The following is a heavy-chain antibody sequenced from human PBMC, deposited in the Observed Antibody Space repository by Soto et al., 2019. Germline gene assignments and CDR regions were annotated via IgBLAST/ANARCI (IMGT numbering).Heavy chain of an antibody. CDR1: GYTLTELS. CDR3: ATPLMIRGYSGYEYYFDY. J-gene: IGHJ4*02. V-gene: IGHV1-24*01. D-gene: IGHD5-12*01. CDR2: FDPEDGET. Sequence: ASVKVSCKVSGYTLTELSMRWVRQAPGKGLEWMGGFDPEDGETIYAQKFQGRVTMTEDTSTDTAYMELSSLRSEDTAVYYCATPLMIRGYSGYEYYFDYWGQGTLVTVSS.